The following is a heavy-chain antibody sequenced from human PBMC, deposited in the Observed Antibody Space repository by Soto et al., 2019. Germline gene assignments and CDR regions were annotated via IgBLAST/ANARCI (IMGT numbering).Heavy chain of an antibody. V-gene: IGHV5-51*01. CDR1: GYSFISYW. Sequence: GESLKISCKGSGYSFISYWIGWVRQMPGRGLEWMGIIYPHDSDTRYSPSFQGQVTISADKSISTAYLQWSSLKASDSAMYYCARLYGSGQWNWFDPWGQGTLVTSPQ. D-gene: IGHD3-10*01. CDR2: IYPHDSDT. CDR3: ARLYGSGQWNWFDP. J-gene: IGHJ5*02.